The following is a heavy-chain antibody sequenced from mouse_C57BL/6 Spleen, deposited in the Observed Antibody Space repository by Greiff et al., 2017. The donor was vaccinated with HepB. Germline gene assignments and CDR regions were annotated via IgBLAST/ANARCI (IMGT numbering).Heavy chain of an antibody. CDR3: ATGDFDY. V-gene: IGHV14-3*01. J-gene: IGHJ2*01. CDR1: GFNIKNPY. CDR2: IDPANGNT. Sequence: EVQLQQSVAELVRPGASVKLSCTASGFNIKNPYMHWVKQRPEQGLEWIGRIDPANGNTKYAPKFQGKATITADTSSNTAYLQLSSLTSEDTAIYYCATGDFDYWGQGTTLTVSS.